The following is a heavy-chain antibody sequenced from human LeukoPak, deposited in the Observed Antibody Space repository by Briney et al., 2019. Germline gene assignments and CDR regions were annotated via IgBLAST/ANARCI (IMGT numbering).Heavy chain of an antibody. J-gene: IGHJ3*02. Sequence: GGSLRLSCAASGFDFSNYWMYWVRQAPGKGLEWVANIKQDGSEKYYVDSVRGRYTISRDNAKNSLSLQMNSLRAEDTAVYYCARQAETYYYDSSGYDAFDIWGQGTMVTVSS. D-gene: IGHD3-22*01. CDR3: ARQAETYYYDSSGYDAFDI. V-gene: IGHV3-7*03. CDR2: IKQDGSEK. CDR1: GFDFSNYW.